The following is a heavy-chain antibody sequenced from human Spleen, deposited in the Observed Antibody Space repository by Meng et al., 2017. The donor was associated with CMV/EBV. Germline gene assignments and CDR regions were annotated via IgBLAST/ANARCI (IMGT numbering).Heavy chain of an antibody. Sequence: GSLRLSCTVSGCSMSGYYGSWIRQPPGKGLDWIGYIYYRGGTLYNPSLKSRVTISIDMSKNQFSLKLTSVTAADTAVYYCARDPSPSLPAFDYWSQGGLVTVSS. CDR2: IYYRGGT. J-gene: IGHJ4*02. CDR3: ARDPSPSLPAFDY. D-gene: IGHD2-2*01. V-gene: IGHV4-59*01. CDR1: GCSMSGYY.